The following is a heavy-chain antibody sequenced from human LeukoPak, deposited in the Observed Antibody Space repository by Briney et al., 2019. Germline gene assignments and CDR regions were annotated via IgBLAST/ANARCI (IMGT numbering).Heavy chain of an antibody. D-gene: IGHD1-26*01. J-gene: IGHJ4*02. Sequence: SETLSLTCTVSGGSISSYYWSWIRQPPGKGLEWIGYIYYSGSTNYNPSLKSRVTISVDTSKNQFSLKLSSVTAADTAVYYCARGGPVGATATGYFDYWGQGTLVTVSS. CDR2: IYYSGST. CDR1: GGSISSYY. CDR3: ARGGPVGATATGYFDY. V-gene: IGHV4-59*08.